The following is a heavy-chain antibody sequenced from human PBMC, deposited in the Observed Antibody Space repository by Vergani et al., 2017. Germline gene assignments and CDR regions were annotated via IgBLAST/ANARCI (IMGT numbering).Heavy chain of an antibody. Sequence: QVQLVQSGAEVKKPGSSVKVSCKASGGTFSSYTISWVRQAPGQGLEWMGRIIPILGIANYAQKFQGRVTITADKSTSTAYMELSSLRSEDTAVYYCARGAGITMVRGVIVGWFDPWGQGTLVTVSS. V-gene: IGHV1-69*02. CDR3: ARGAGITMVRGVIVGWFDP. CDR1: GGTFSSYT. CDR2: IIPILGIA. J-gene: IGHJ5*02. D-gene: IGHD3-10*01.